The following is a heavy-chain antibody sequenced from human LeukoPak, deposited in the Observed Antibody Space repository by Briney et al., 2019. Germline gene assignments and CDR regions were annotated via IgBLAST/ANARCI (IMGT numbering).Heavy chain of an antibody. J-gene: IGHJ4*02. V-gene: IGHV4-61*02. CDR1: GGSISSGSYY. CDR2: IYTSGST. Sequence: SETLSLTCTVSGGSISSGSYYWSWIRQPAGKGLEWIGRIYTSGSTNYNPSLKSRVTISVDTSKNQFSLKLSSVTAADTAVYYCASWPMVGGDDYWGQGTLVTVSS. CDR3: ASWPMVGGDDY. D-gene: IGHD3-10*01.